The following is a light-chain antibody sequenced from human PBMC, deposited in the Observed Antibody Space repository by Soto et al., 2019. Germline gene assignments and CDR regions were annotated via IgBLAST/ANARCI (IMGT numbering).Light chain of an antibody. CDR3: AAWDDTLSGVV. CDR2: RNN. J-gene: IGLJ2*01. V-gene: IGLV1-47*01. CDR1: SSNIGSNY. Sequence: QSVLTQPRSASGTPGQRVTISCSGSSSNIGSNYVYWYQQLPGTAPKLLIYRNNQRPSGVPDRFSGSKSGTSASLAISGLRTEDEADYYCAAWDDTLSGVVFGGGTKLTV.